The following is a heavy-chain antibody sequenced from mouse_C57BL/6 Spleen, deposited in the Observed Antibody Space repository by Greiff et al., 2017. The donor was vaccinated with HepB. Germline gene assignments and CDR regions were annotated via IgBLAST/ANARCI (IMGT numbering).Heavy chain of an antibody. V-gene: IGHV1-61*01. CDR2: IYPSDSET. J-gene: IGHJ2*01. Sequence: VQLKQPGAELVRPGSSVKLSCKASGYTFTSYWMDGVKQRPGQGLEWIGNIYPSDSETHYNQKFKDKATLTVDKSSSTAYMQLSSLTSEDSAVYYCAREGGDGNYADYCCQGTTLTVSS. CDR3: AREGGDGNYADY. D-gene: IGHD2-1*01. CDR1: GYTFTSYW.